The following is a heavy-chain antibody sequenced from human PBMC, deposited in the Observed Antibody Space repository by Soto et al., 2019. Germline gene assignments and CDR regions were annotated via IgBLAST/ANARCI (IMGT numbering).Heavy chain of an antibody. CDR1: GFTFSSYA. V-gene: IGHV3-23*01. Sequence: GGSLRLSCAASGFTFSSYAMSWVRQAPGKGLEWVSAISGSGGSTYYADSVKGRFTISRDNSKNTLYLQMNSLRAEDTAVYYCVKDLYFYDSSGYYHPYFDYCGQGTLVTVSS. J-gene: IGHJ4*02. CDR3: VKDLYFYDSSGYYHPYFDY. CDR2: ISGSGGST. D-gene: IGHD3-22*01.